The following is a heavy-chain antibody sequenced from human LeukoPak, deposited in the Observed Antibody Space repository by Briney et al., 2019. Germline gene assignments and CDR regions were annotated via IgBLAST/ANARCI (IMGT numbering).Heavy chain of an antibody. CDR2: IFASGST. J-gene: IGHJ6*03. D-gene: IGHD1-26*01. CDR3: ARGAGYSREVNFYHYMDV. CDR1: GGSISTNY. Sequence: SETLSLTCTVSGGSISTNYWSWFRQPAGKGLEWIGRIFASGSTNYNPSLKSRVTMSVDTSKNQFSLNLTSVTAADTAVYYCARGAGYSREVNFYHYMDVWGKGTTVTVSS. V-gene: IGHV4-4*07.